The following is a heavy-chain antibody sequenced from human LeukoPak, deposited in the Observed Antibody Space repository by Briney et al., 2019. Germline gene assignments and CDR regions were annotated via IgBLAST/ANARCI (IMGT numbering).Heavy chain of an antibody. J-gene: IGHJ4*02. Sequence: GSLRLSCAASGFTFSSYSMNWVRQAPGKGLEWIGEINHSGSTNYNPSLKSRVTISVDTSKNQFSLKLSSVTAADTAVYYCARDRTGGWGQGTLVTVSS. D-gene: IGHD1-26*01. CDR2: INHSGST. CDR1: GFTFSSYS. V-gene: IGHV4-34*01. CDR3: ARDRTGG.